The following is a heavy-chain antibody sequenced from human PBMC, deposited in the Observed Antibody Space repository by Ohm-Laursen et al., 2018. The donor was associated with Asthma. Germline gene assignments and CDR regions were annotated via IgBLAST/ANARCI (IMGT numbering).Heavy chain of an antibody. V-gene: IGHV1-69*13. J-gene: IGHJ6*02. CDR2: IIPIFGTA. Sequence: GASVKVSCKTSGGTFSSYAISWVRQAPGQGLEWMGGIIPIFGTANYAQEFQGRVTITADESTSTAYMELSSLRSEDTAVYYCARGKTYYDFWSGYYDGRHLRGMYGMDVWGQGTTVTVSS. CDR3: ARGKTYYDFWSGYYDGRHLRGMYGMDV. CDR1: GGTFSSYA. D-gene: IGHD3-3*01.